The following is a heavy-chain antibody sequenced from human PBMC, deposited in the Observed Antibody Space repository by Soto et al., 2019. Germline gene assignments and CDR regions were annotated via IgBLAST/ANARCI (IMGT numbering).Heavy chain of an antibody. D-gene: IGHD6-13*01. CDR2: INPNSGGT. CDR3: ARERGDVAAAGPRPDAFDI. Sequence: ASVKVSCKASGYTFTGYYMHWVRQAPGQGLEWMGWINPNSGGTNYAQKFQGWVTMTRDTSISTAYMELSRLRSDDTAVYYCARERGDVAAAGPRPDAFDIWGQGTMVTVSS. CDR1: GYTFTGYY. J-gene: IGHJ3*02. V-gene: IGHV1-2*04.